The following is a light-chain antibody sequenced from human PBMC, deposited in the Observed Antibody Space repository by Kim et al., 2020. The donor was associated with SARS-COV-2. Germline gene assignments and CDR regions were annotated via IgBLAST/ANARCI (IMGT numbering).Light chain of an antibody. Sequence: AIQMTQSPSSLSAFVGDRVTITCRASQGIRNDLGWYQQKPGKAPKLLIFAASTLESGVPSRFSGSGSGTDFTLTISSLQPEDFATYNCVRDYNYPRTFGQGTKGE. CDR3: VRDYNYPRT. J-gene: IGKJ1*01. V-gene: IGKV1-6*01. CDR1: QGIRND. CDR2: AAS.